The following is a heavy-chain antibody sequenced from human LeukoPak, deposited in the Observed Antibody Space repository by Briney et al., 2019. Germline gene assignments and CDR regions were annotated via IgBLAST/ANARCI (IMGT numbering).Heavy chain of an antibody. D-gene: IGHD2-15*01. CDR2: ISSSSSI. CDR1: GFTFSSYS. Sequence: GGSLRLSCATSGFTFSSYSMNWVRQAPGKGLEWVSYISSSSSIYYSDSVKGRFIISRDNAKNSLYLQMNSLRAEDTAVYYCASAYCSGGSCYYFFDYWGQGTLVTVSS. CDR3: ASAYCSGGSCYYFFDY. V-gene: IGHV3-21*01. J-gene: IGHJ4*02.